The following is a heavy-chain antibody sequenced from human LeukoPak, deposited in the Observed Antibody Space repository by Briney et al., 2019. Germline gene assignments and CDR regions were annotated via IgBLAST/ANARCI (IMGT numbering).Heavy chain of an antibody. D-gene: IGHD6-13*01. V-gene: IGHV5-51*01. J-gene: IGHJ4*02. CDR1: GYSFTSDW. CDR3: ARHPISTSGWPFDY. CDR2: INPADSDT. Sequence: GESLKISCKASGYSFTSDWITWVRQMPGKGLEWMGIINPADSDTRHSPSFQGQVTISADKSINTAYLQWSSLKASDTAMYYCARHPISTSGWPFDYWGQGTLVTVSS.